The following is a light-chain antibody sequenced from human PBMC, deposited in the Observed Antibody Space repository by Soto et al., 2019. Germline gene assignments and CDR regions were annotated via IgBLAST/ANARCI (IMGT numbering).Light chain of an antibody. V-gene: IGKV3D-15*01. CDR1: QTLGNK. CDR2: GAS. J-gene: IGKJ3*01. Sequence: EIVMTQSPATLSVSPGETATLSCRASQTLGNKLAWYQQKPGQAPRLLIYGASTRATGIPARFSGRGSGTEFTLTINSLQSEDFAIYYCQQHNAWPLTFGPGTKVDLK. CDR3: QQHNAWPLT.